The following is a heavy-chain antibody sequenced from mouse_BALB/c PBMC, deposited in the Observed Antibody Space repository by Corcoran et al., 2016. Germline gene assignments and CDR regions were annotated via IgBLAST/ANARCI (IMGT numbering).Heavy chain of an antibody. Sequence: QIQLVQSGPELKKPGETVKISCNASGYTFTNYGMNWLKQAPGKGLKCIGCINTYTGEPTYADDFKGRFAFSLETSASTAYLQINNLKNEDTATYFCAREPDAMDYWGQGTSVTVSS. CDR1: GYTFTNYG. CDR3: AREPDAMDY. J-gene: IGHJ4*01. CDR2: INTYTGEP. D-gene: IGHD6-1*01. V-gene: IGHV9-3-1*01.